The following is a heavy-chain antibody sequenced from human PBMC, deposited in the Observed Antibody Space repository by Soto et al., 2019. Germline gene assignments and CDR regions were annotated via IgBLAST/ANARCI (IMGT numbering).Heavy chain of an antibody. CDR2: MNPNSGNT. CDR1: GYTFTNYD. J-gene: IGHJ4*02. V-gene: IGHV1-8*01. Sequence: ASVKVSCKASGYTFTNYDINWVRQATGQGLEWMGWMNPNSGNTGYAQKFQGRVTMTRNTSISTAYVELSSLRSEDTAVYYCVRVTHPRSPFEYSGQGILDTGSS. CDR3: VRVTHPRSPFEY. D-gene: IGHD3-10*01.